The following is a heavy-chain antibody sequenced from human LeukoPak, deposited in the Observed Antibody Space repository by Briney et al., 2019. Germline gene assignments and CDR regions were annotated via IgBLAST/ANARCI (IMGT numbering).Heavy chain of an antibody. CDR3: ARDAVGYCSGGSCYSMFDYYYGMDV. D-gene: IGHD2-15*01. CDR1: GFTFSSYS. J-gene: IGHJ6*02. Sequence: GGSLRLSCAASGFTFSSYSMNWVRQAPGKGLERVSSISTSSSYIYYADSVKGRFTISRDNAKNSLYLQMNSLRAEDTAVYYCARDAVGYCSGGSCYSMFDYYYGMDVWGQGTTVTVSS. CDR2: ISTSSSYI. V-gene: IGHV3-21*01.